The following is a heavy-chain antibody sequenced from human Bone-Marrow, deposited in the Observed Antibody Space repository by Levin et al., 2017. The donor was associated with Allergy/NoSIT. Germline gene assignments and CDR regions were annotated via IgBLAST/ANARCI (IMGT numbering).Heavy chain of an antibody. CDR2: IHHSGAT. CDR1: GGSISSSF. J-gene: IGHJ4*02. Sequence: RTSETLSLTCTVSGGSISSSFWSWIRQPPGKGLEWIGYIHHSGATNYNPSLKSRVTTSVDTSKNQFSLKLSSVTAADTAIYYCARHGLRGEGYCSTTSCYTFDYWGQGTLVTVSS. V-gene: IGHV4-59*08. CDR3: ARHGLRGEGYCSTTSCYTFDY. D-gene: IGHD2-2*02.